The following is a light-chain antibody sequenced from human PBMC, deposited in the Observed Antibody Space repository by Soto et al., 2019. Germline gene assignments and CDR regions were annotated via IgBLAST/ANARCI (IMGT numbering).Light chain of an antibody. CDR2: EVS. CDR3: SSYTSSSTVI. J-gene: IGLJ2*01. V-gene: IGLV2-14*01. CDR1: SSDVVGYNY. Sequence: QSALTQPASVSGYPGQSITISCTGTSSDVVGYNYVSWYQQHPGKAPKLMIYEVSNRPSGVSNRFSGSKSGNTASLTISGLQAEDEAGYYCSSYTSSSTVIFGGGTKLTVL.